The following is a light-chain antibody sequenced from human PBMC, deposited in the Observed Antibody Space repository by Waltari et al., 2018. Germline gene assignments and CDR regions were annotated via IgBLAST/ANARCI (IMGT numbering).Light chain of an antibody. V-gene: IGLV2-14*03. CDR2: DFS. CDR3: CSFTSGSTLVV. CDR1: SSDVGTYNY. J-gene: IGLJ2*01. Sequence: QSALTQPASVSGSPGQSITISCTGPSSDVGTYNYVSWYQQHPGKAPNLLIYDFSDLPSGVSYRFSGAKSGNSASLTISGLQAEDEADYFCCSFTSGSTLVVFGGGTKLTGL.